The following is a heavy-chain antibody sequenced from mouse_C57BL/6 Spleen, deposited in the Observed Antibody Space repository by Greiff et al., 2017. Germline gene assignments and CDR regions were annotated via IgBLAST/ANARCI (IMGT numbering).Heavy chain of an antibody. V-gene: IGHV1-72*01. CDR3: ARGGYYGSSQGYYFDY. D-gene: IGHD1-1*01. Sequence: QVQLQQPGAELVKPGASVKLSCKASGYTFTSYWMHWVKQRPGRGLEWLGRIDPNSGGTKYNEKFKSKATLTVDNPASTAYMQLSSLTSEDSAVYYCARGGYYGSSQGYYFDYWGQGTTLTVSS. CDR1: GYTFTSYW. J-gene: IGHJ2*01. CDR2: IDPNSGGT.